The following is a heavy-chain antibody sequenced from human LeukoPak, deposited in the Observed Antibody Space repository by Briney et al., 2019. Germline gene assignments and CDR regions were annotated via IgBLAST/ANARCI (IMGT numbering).Heavy chain of an antibody. J-gene: IGHJ6*02. CDR2: IIPIFGTA. Sequence: ASVKVSCKASGGTFSSYAISWVRQAPGQGLEWMGGIIPIFGTANYAQKFQGRVTITADESTSTAYMELSSLRSEDTAVYYCARGSTVLLYFDWSQVGMDVWGQGTTVTVSS. CDR1: GGTFSSYA. CDR3: ARGSTVLLYFDWSQVGMDV. V-gene: IGHV1-69*13. D-gene: IGHD3-9*01.